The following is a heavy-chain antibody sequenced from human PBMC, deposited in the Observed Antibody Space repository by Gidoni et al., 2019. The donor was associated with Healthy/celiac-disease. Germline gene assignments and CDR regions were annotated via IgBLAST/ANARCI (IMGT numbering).Heavy chain of an antibody. Sequence: QLQLQESGPGLVKPSETLSLTCTVSGGSISSSSYYWGWIRQPPGKGLEWIGSIYYSGSTYYHPSLKSRVTISVDTSKNQSSLKLSSVTAADTAVYYCARDQGQQLDYWGQGTLVTVSS. CDR3: ARDQGQQLDY. J-gene: IGHJ4*02. D-gene: IGHD6-13*01. V-gene: IGHV4-39*07. CDR2: IYYSGST. CDR1: GGSISSSSYY.